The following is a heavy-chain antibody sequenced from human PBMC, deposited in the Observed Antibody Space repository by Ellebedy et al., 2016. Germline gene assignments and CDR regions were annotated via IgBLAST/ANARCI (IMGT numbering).Heavy chain of an antibody. J-gene: IGHJ4*02. CDR2: ISGSGGST. V-gene: IGHV3-23*01. CDR1: GFTFSSYA. D-gene: IGHD4-17*01. Sequence: GESLKISCAASGFTFSSYAMSWVRQAPGKGLEWVSAISGSGGSTYYADSVKGRFTISRDNPKNTLYLQMNSLRVEDTAVYYCAKDRDDDGDFVFDSWGQGILVTVSA. CDR3: AKDRDDDGDFVFDS.